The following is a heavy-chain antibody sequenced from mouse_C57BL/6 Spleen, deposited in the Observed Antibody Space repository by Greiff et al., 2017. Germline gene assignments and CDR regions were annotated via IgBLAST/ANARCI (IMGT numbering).Heavy chain of an antibody. D-gene: IGHD2-4*01. CDR1: GYTFTSYW. Sequence: QVQLQQPGAELVMPGASVKLSCKASGYTFTSYWMHWVKQRPGQGLEWIGEIDPSDSYTNYNQKFKGKSTLTVDKSSSTAYMQLSSLTYEDSAVYYCARGGYDYDGFAYWGQGTLVTVSA. V-gene: IGHV1-69*01. J-gene: IGHJ3*01. CDR2: IDPSDSYT. CDR3: ARGGYDYDGFAY.